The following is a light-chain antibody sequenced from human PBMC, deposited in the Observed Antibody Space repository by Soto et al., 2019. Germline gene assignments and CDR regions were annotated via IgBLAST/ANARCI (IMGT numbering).Light chain of an antibody. Sequence: DIQMTQSPSSLSASVGDRVTITCRASQGIANSLAWYQQKPGKVPQLLIYGASTLPSGVPSRFSGSGAGTEFTLTISSLQPEDVATYYCQNYNSAPRAFGGGTKVEIK. V-gene: IGKV1-27*01. CDR1: QGIANS. CDR3: QNYNSAPRA. CDR2: GAS. J-gene: IGKJ4*01.